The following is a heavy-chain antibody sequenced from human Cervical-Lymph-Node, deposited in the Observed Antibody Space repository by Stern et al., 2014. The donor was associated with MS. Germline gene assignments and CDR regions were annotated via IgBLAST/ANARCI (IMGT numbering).Heavy chain of an antibody. CDR2: IYYSGSN. V-gene: IGHV4-61*01. Sequence: QVQLQESGPGLVKPSETLSLTCTVSCGSVSSGSYHWSWIRQPPGKGLEGIGYIYYSGSNNYNPSLKSRVTISVDASKNQFSLNLSSVTAADTAVYYCARTYSSGWCFDYWGQGTLVTVSS. CDR1: CGSVSSGSYH. J-gene: IGHJ4*02. CDR3: ARTYSSGWCFDY. D-gene: IGHD6-19*01.